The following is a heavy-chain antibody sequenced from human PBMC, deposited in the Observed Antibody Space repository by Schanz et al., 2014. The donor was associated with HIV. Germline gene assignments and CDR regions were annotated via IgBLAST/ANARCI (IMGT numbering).Heavy chain of an antibody. V-gene: IGHV3-23*01. CDR2: MRGSDDST. CDR3: AKTSYGWYFDY. D-gene: IGHD6-19*01. J-gene: IGHJ4*02. Sequence: EVQVLESGGALVQPGGSLRLSWAASGFTFSRYGMHWVRQAPGKGREWVTGMRGSDDSTFYADSVKGRFTISRDNSKNTLYFQMNSLRAEDTAIYYCAKTSYGWYFDYWGQGTLVTVSS. CDR1: GFTFSRYG.